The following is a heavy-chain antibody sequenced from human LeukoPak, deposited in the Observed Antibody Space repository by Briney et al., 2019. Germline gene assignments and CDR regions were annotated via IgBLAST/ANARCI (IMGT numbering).Heavy chain of an antibody. D-gene: IGHD3-3*01. CDR3: AKSPQLRFFFYYFDY. V-gene: IGHV3-23*01. J-gene: IGHJ4*02. CDR1: GITLSNYG. CDR2: ISGSGGGT. Sequence: GGSLRLSCAVSGITLSNYGMSWVRQAPGKGLEWVAGISGSGGGTYYADSVKGRFTISRDNSKNTLYLQMNSLRAEDTAVYYCAKSPQLRFFFYYFDYWGQGTLVTVSS.